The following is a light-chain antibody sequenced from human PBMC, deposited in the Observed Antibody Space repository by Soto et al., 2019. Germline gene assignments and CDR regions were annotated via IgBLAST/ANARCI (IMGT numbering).Light chain of an antibody. Sequence: EIVMTQSPGTLSVSPGERATLSRRASQSVSSNLAWYQQKPGQAPRLLIYGASSRATGIPDRFSGSGSGTDFTLTISRLEPEDFAVYYCQQYGSSITFGQGTRLEIK. CDR3: QQYGSSIT. J-gene: IGKJ5*01. CDR1: QSVSSN. CDR2: GAS. V-gene: IGKV3-20*01.